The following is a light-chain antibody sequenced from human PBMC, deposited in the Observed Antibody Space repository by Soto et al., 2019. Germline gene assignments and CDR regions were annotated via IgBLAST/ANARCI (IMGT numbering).Light chain of an antibody. V-gene: IGLV2-14*01. CDR3: SSYPSDTSYV. CDR1: SSDVGLYDY. Sequence: QSVLTQPASVSGSPGQSITISCTGTSSDVGLYDYVSWYQQHPGKAPQLMIYAVSNRPSGVSNRFSASKSGNTASLFISGLQAEDEADYYCSSYPSDTSYVLGSAKKGTV. CDR2: AVS. J-gene: IGLJ1*01.